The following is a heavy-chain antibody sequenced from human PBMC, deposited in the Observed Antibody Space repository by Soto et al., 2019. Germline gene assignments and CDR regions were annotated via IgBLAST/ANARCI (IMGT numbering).Heavy chain of an antibody. J-gene: IGHJ6*02. CDR2: MNPNSGNT. V-gene: IGHV1-8*01. D-gene: IGHD2-2*02. CDR3: ARGQKTDTPYVMDV. CDR1: GYRLASYD. Sequence: GVSVEVSWKQCGYRLASYDIRWVRQDTGQGLEWMRWMNPNSGNTGYAQKFQGRVTMTRNTSISTAYMELSSLRSEDTAVYYCARGQKTDTPYVMDVWGQGTTVLGSS.